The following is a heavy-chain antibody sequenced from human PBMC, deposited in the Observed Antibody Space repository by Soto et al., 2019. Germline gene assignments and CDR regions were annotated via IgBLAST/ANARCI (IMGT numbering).Heavy chain of an antibody. D-gene: IGHD4-17*01. CDR2: IYYSGST. Sequence: QVQLQESGPGLVKPSETLSLTCTVSGGSISSYYWSWIRQPPGKGLEWIGYIYYSGSTNYNPSLKSRVTISVDTSKNPFSLKLSSVTAADTAVYYCARHYGDYTKQKIYYFDYWGQGTLVTVSS. J-gene: IGHJ4*02. V-gene: IGHV4-59*01. CDR3: ARHYGDYTKQKIYYFDY. CDR1: GGSISSYY.